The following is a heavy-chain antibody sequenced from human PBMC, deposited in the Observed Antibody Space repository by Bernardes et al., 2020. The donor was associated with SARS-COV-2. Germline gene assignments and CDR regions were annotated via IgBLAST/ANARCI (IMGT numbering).Heavy chain of an antibody. CDR1: GYTFTDYY. J-gene: IGHJ4*02. V-gene: IGHV1-2*02. CDR2: ILPTSGAT. Sequence: ASMKVSCKASGYTFTDYYIHWVRQAPGQGPEWMGWILPTSGATKYAQKFQGRITMTRDTSISTAYMGLSSLRSDDTADYYCASVTYSSVTDFDHWGQGTRVTVSS. D-gene: IGHD3-22*01. CDR3: ASVTYSSVTDFDH.